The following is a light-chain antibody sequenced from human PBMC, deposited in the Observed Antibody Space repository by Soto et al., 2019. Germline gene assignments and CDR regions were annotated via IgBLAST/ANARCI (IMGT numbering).Light chain of an antibody. CDR1: SSNIGGNS. Sequence: QSGLTQPPSVSAAPGQKVTISCSGSSSNIGGNSVSWYQQLPGTAPKLLIYDDNKRPSGIPDRFSGSKSGTSATLGITGFQAEDEADYYSQSYDSGVTGSVFGPGTKV. CDR3: QSYDSGVTGSV. V-gene: IGLV1-51*01. J-gene: IGLJ1*01. CDR2: DDN.